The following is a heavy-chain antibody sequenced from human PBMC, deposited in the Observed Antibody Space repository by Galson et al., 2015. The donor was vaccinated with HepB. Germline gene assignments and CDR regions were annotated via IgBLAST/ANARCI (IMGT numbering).Heavy chain of an antibody. D-gene: IGHD4-11*01. Sequence: TLSLTCAVSGGSISSGGYSWSWIRQPPGKGLEWIGYIYHSGSTYYNPSLKSRVTISVDRSKNQFSLKLSSVTAADTAVYYCARGVTTIGDYYYYYMDVWGKGTTVTVSS. V-gene: IGHV4-30-2*01. CDR3: ARGVTTIGDYYYYYMDV. CDR2: IYHSGST. J-gene: IGHJ6*03. CDR1: GGSISSGGYS.